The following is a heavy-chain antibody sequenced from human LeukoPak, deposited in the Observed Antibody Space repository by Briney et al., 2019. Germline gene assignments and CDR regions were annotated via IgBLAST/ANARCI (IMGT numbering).Heavy chain of an antibody. CDR3: ARDRTGLRMDV. CDR1: GFTFSSYA. J-gene: IGHJ6*02. CDR2: ISYDGSNK. V-gene: IGHV3-30-3*01. Sequence: GRSLRLSCAAPGFTFSSYAMHWVRQAPGKGLEWVAVISYDGSNKYYADSVKGRFTISRDNSKNTLYLQMNSLRAEDTAVYYCARDRTGLRMDVWGQGTTVTVSS.